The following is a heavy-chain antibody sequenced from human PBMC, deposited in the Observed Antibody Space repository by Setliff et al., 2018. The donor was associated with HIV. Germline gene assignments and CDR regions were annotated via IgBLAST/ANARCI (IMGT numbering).Heavy chain of an antibody. CDR2: IRSKANSYAT. D-gene: IGHD1-26*01. V-gene: IGHV3-73*01. CDR3: ATLSGTLQY. CDR1: GFTFSGSA. J-gene: IGHJ1*01. Sequence: LRLSCAASGFTFSGSAMHWVRQASGKGLEGVGRIRSKANSYATEYAASVKGRFIISRDDSKSTAYLQMSSLQTEDTAVYYCATLSGTLQYWGQGTQVTVSS.